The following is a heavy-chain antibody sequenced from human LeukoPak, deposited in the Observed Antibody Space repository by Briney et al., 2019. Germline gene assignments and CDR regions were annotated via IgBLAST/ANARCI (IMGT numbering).Heavy chain of an antibody. D-gene: IGHD6-19*01. V-gene: IGHV3-21*01. CDR2: ITSPVGHI. CDR3: ATDGQSSGWYGFDY. J-gene: IGHJ4*02. Sequence: GGSLRLSCAASGFTFSTYSMNWVRQAPGKWLEWVASITSPVGHIYYADSLKGRITISRDNAKSSLYLQMNSLRAEDTAVYYCATDGQSSGWYGFDYWGQGTLVTVSS. CDR1: GFTFSTYS.